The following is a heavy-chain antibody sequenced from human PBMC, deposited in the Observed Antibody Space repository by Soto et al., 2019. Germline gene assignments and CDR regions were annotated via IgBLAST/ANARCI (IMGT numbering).Heavy chain of an antibody. V-gene: IGHV3-7*01. J-gene: IGHJ6*03. CDR3: ATGVVVVPAAPPQVYYYYYIDV. Sequence: EVQLVESGGGLVQPGGSLRQSCAASGFTFSSYWMSWVRQAPGKGLEWEANIKQDGSEKYYVDSVKGRFTISRDNAKNSLYLQMNSLRAEDTAVYYCATGVVVVPAAPPQVYYYYYIDVWGKGTTVTVSS. CDR1: GFTFSSYW. D-gene: IGHD2-2*01. CDR2: IKQDGSEK.